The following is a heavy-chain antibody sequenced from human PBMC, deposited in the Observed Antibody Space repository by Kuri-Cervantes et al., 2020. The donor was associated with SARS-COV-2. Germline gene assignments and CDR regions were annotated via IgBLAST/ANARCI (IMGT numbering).Heavy chain of an antibody. CDR1: GFTFSSYW. CDR3: ARGLTTVTTLDFQH. J-gene: IGHJ1*01. Sequence: GGSLRLSCAASGFTFSSYWMSWVRQAPGKGLEWVANIKQDGSEKYYVDSVKGRFTISRDSAKNSLYLQMNGLRAEDTAVYYCARGLTTVTTLDFQHWGQGTLVTVSS. D-gene: IGHD4-17*01. V-gene: IGHV3-7*01. CDR2: IKQDGSEK.